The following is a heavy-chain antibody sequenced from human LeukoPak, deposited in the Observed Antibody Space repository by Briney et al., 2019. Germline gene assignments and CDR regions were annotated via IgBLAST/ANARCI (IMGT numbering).Heavy chain of an antibody. Sequence: GTLRLSCAGSGFTFSDYYLTWIRQAPGKGLEWIGSIHYSGRTYYNLSLKSRVTISVGTSKNQFSLNLRSVTAADTALYYCTRLWSTDCNGGSCPHQPNYWGQGTLVTVSS. CDR2: IHYSGRT. V-gene: IGHV4-39*01. J-gene: IGHJ4*02. CDR3: TRLWSTDCNGGSCPHQPNY. CDR1: GFTFSDYY. D-gene: IGHD2-15*01.